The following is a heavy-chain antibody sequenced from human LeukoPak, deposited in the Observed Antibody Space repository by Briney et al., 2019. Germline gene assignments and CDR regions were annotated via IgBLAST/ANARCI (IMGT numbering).Heavy chain of an antibody. J-gene: IGHJ4*02. CDR1: GFTFSSYE. Sequence: GGSLRLSCAASGFTFSSYEMNWVRQAPGKGLEWVSSISSSSSYIYYADSVKGRFTISRDNAKNSLYLQMNSLRAEDTAVYYCARDDRAVTTPFDYWGQGTLVTVSS. D-gene: IGHD4-17*01. V-gene: IGHV3-21*01. CDR2: ISSSSSYI. CDR3: ARDDRAVTTPFDY.